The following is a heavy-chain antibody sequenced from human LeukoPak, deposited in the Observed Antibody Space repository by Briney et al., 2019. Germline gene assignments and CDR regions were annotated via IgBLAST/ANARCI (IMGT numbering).Heavy chain of an antibody. CDR1: GYTFTGYY. CDR3: ARDLGGIAARLEEDY. V-gene: IGHV1-2*02. D-gene: IGHD6-6*01. CDR2: INPNSGGT. Sequence: ASAKVSCKASGYTFTGYYMHWVRQAPGQGLEWMGWINPNSGGTNYAQKFQGRVTMTRDTSISTAYMELSRLRSDDTAVYYCARDLGGIAARLEEDYWGQGTLVTVSS. J-gene: IGHJ4*02.